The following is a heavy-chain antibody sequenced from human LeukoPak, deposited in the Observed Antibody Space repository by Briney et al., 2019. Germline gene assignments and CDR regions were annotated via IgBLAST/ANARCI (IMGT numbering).Heavy chain of an antibody. V-gene: IGHV1-2*02. Sequence: GASVKVSCKASGYTFTGYYMHWVRQAPGQGLEWMGWINPNSGGTNYAQTFQGRVTMTRDTSISTAYMELSRLRSDDTAVYYCARDYGSGSYSFDYWGQGTLVTVSS. CDR3: ARDYGSGSYSFDY. CDR1: GYTFTGYY. CDR2: INPNSGGT. D-gene: IGHD3-10*01. J-gene: IGHJ4*01.